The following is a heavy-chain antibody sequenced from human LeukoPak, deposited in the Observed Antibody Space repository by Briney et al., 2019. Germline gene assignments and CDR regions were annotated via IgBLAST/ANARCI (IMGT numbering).Heavy chain of an antibody. D-gene: IGHD2-15*01. V-gene: IGHV3-7*01. J-gene: IGHJ4*02. CDR1: GFTFSSYW. CDR2: IKQDGSEK. CDR3: AARYCSGGSCYYFDY. Sequence: GGSLRLSCAASGFTFSSYWMRWVRQAPGKGLEWVANIKQDGSEKYYVDSVKGRFTISRDNAKNSLYLQMNSLRAEDTAVYYCAARYCSGGSCYYFDYWGQGTLVTVSS.